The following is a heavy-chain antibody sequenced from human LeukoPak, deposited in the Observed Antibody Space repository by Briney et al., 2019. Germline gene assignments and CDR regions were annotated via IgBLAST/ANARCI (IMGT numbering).Heavy chain of an antibody. D-gene: IGHD5-18*01. CDR1: GGSISSSSYY. Sequence: SETLSLTCTVSGGSISSSSYYWSWIRQPPGKGLEWIGYIYYSGSTNYNPSLKSRVTISVDTSKNQFSLKLSSVTAADTAVYYCASSTADTRRRRLYPRYFDYWGQGTLVTVSS. J-gene: IGHJ4*02. CDR2: IYYSGST. V-gene: IGHV4-61*05. CDR3: ASSTADTRRRRLYPRYFDY.